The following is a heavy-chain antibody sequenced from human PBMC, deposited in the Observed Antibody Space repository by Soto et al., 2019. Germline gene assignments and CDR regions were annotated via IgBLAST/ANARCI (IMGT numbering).Heavy chain of an antibody. J-gene: IGHJ4*02. V-gene: IGHV3-66*01. D-gene: IGHD3-10*01. CDR2: IYSGGST. CDR1: GFTVSSNY. CDR3: ARDLELWFGESNVY. Sequence: GGSLRLSCAASGFTVSSNYMSWVRQAPGKGLEWVSVIYSGGSTYYADSVKGRFTISRDNSKNTLYLQMNSLRAEDTAVYYCARDLELWFGESNVYWGQGTLVTVSS.